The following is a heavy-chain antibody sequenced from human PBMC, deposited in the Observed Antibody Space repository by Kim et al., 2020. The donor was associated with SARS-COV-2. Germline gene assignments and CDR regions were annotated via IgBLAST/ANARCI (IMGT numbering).Heavy chain of an antibody. CDR1: GFTFSTYW. V-gene: IGHV3-7*01. Sequence: GGSLRLSCAASGFTFSTYWMTWVRQAPGKGLEWVAFINPDGSQGYYMDSVTGRFTISRDNAKNSLYLQMNSLRVEDTAVYYCARDPDYGGSGSFWDYWGQGSLVTVSS. D-gene: IGHD3-10*01. CDR2: INPDGSQG. J-gene: IGHJ4*02. CDR3: ARDPDYGGSGSFWDY.